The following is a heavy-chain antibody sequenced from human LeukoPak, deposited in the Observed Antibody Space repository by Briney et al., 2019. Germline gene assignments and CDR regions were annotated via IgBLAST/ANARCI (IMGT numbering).Heavy chain of an antibody. CDR2: MNPNSGNT. V-gene: IGHV1-8*01. Sequence: ASVKVSCKASGYTFTSYDINWVRQATGQGLEWMGWMNPNSGNTGYAQKFQGRVTMTRNTSISTAYTELSSLRSEDTAVYYCASALYSSSTSCYDGMDVWGQGTTVTVSS. J-gene: IGHJ6*02. CDR1: GYTFTSYD. D-gene: IGHD2-2*01. CDR3: ASALYSSSTSCYDGMDV.